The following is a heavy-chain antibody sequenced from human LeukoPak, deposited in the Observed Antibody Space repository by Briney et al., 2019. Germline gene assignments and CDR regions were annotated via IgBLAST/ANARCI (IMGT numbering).Heavy chain of an antibody. D-gene: IGHD5-18*01. CDR2: IRNKVSNYAT. Sequence: TGGSLRLSCAASGFTLSGSAIHWVRQASGKGLEWVGRIRNKVSNYATTYTASVKGRFTISRDDSTNTAYLQMNSLKTDDTAMHYCTRHFGTQPFDPWGQGTLVTVSS. V-gene: IGHV3-73*01. CDR3: TRHFGTQPFDP. CDR1: GFTLSGSA. J-gene: IGHJ5*02.